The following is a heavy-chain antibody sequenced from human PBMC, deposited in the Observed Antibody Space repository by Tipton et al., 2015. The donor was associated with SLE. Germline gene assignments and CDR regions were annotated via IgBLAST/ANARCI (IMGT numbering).Heavy chain of an antibody. J-gene: IGHJ3*02. CDR3: ARVEYYEHAFDI. Sequence: QVQLVQSGAEVKKPGSSVKVSCKASGGTFSSYAISWVRQAPGQGLEWMGGIIPIFGTANYAQKFQGRVTITADKSTSTAYMELRSLRSDDTAVYYCARVEYYEHAFDIWGQGTMVTVSS. D-gene: IGHD3-22*01. CDR1: GGTFSSYA. CDR2: IIPIFGTA. V-gene: IGHV1-69*06.